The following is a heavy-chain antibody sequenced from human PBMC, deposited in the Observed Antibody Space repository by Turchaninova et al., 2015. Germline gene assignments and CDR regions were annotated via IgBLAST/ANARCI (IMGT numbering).Heavy chain of an antibody. Sequence: QVQLQESGPGLVKPSGPLSLTCAVSGASISTTNWWRWVRHPPVMWLVWLGDIYPIGSPNYNPSLKSRLTVSRYKSRSQFALKLYFVTAADTAVYYCATARTTRGNFDHWGQGTLVTVAS. D-gene: IGHD1-7*01. CDR2: IYPIGSP. V-gene: IGHV4-4*02. J-gene: IGHJ4*02. CDR3: ATARTTRGNFDH. CDR1: GASISTTNW.